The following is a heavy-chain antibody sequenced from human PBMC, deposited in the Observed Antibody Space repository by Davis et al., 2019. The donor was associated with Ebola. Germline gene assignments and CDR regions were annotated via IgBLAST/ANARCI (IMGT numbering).Heavy chain of an antibody. J-gene: IGHJ4*02. CDR1: GFTFSSYG. CDR2: IRYDGSNK. D-gene: IGHD3-3*01. Sequence: PGGSLRLSSAASGFTFSSYGMHWVRQAPGKGLEWVAFIRYDGSNKYYADSVKGRFTISRDNSKNTLYLQMNSLRPEDTAVYYCAKSPSGYYTVYPFDNWGQGTLVTVSS. V-gene: IGHV3-30*02. CDR3: AKSPSGYYTVYPFDN.